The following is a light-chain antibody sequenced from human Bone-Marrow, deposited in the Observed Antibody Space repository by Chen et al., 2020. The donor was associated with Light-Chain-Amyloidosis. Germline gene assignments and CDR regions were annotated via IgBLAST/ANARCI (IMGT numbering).Light chain of an antibody. CDR3: QQSYSSPLT. Sequence: DIQMTQSPSSLAASVGDRVTITCRASQRISSYLNWYQLKSGSAPKPLIYATSSLQSGVPPRFSGSGSGTDFTLTISSLQPEDFATYYCQQSYSSPLTFGGGTKVEI. CDR2: ATS. J-gene: IGKJ4*01. V-gene: IGKV1-39*01. CDR1: QRISSY.